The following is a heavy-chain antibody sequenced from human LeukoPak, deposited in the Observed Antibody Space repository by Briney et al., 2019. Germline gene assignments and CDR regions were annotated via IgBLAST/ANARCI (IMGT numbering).Heavy chain of an antibody. CDR3: AAAYRYFYDRGGYFDY. CDR1: GFTFTTSA. Sequence: TSVKVSCKASGFTFTTSAMQWVRQARGQRLEWIGWIVVGSGNANYAQKFQERVTITRDMSTSTAYMELSSLRSEDTAVYYCAAAYRYFYDRGGYFDYWGQGTLVSVSS. J-gene: IGHJ4*02. V-gene: IGHV1-58*02. CDR2: IVVGSGNA. D-gene: IGHD3-22*01.